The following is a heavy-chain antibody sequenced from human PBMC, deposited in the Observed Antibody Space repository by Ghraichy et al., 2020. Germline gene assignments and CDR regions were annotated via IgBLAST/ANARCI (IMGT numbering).Heavy chain of an antibody. CDR2: VYNDGSNK. D-gene: IGHD3-10*01. V-gene: IGHV3-33*01. J-gene: IGHJ6*02. CDR1: GFTFTSYG. Sequence: GESLNISCAASGFTFTSYGMHWVRQVPGKGLEWVANVYNDGSNKYYAESVKGRFTVSRDNSKNTLHLQMNSLRAEDTAVYYCARDRGQYGSGLMGVWGQGTTVTVSS. CDR3: ARDRGQYGSGLMGV.